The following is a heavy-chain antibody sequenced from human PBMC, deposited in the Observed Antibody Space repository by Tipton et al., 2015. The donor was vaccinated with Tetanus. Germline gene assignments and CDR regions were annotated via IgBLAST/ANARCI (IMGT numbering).Heavy chain of an antibody. V-gene: IGHV5-51*01. CDR1: GYSFTSYW. CDR3: ARGGVKVGWESPNVFYFDY. J-gene: IGHJ4*02. CDR2: IYPGDSDT. Sequence: VQLVQSGAEVKRPGESLKISCKGSGYSFTSYWIGWVRQMPGKCLEWMGIIYPGDSDTRYSPSFQGQVTISADRSISTAYLQWSSLKASATAMYYCARGGVKVGWESPNVFYFDYWGQGTLVTVSS. D-gene: IGHD1-26*01.